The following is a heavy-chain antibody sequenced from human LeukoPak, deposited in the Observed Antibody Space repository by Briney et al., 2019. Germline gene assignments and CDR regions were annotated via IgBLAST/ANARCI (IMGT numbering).Heavy chain of an antibody. CDR2: ITGSEDKT. V-gene: IGHV3-23*01. J-gene: IGHJ4*02. CDR3: AKGPQLGSCYHPDY. CDR1: GFTFSSAA. Sequence: GGSPRLSCAASGFTFSSAAMTWVRQAPGKGLEWVSTITGSEDKTYYADSVKGRFTISRDYSKNTVHLQMNSLRAEDTAIYYCAKGPQLGSCYHPDYWGQGTLVTVSS. D-gene: IGHD2-15*01.